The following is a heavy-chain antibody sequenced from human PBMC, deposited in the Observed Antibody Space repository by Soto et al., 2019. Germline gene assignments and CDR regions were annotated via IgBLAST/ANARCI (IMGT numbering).Heavy chain of an antibody. CDR2: IYYSGST. V-gene: IGHV4-39*01. CDR1: GGSISSSSYY. CDR3: ARSFDRREVAGTQNFDY. D-gene: IGHD6-19*01. Sequence: SETLSLTCTVSGGSISSSSYYWGWIRQPPGKGLEWIGSIYYSGSTYYNPSLKSRVTISVDTSKNQFSLKLSSVTAADTAVYYCARSFDRREVAGTQNFDYWGQGTLVTVSS. J-gene: IGHJ4*02.